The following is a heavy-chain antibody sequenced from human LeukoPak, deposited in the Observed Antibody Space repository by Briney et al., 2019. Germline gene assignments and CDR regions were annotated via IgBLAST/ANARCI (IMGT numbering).Heavy chain of an antibody. CDR2: ISSSGSTI. J-gene: IGHJ4*02. CDR3: ARNLVVVASMAGY. V-gene: IGHV3-48*03. CDR1: GFTFSSYE. Sequence: PGGSLRLSCAASGFTFSSYEMNWVRQAPGKGLEWVSYISSSGSTIYYADSVKGRFTISRDNAKNSLYLQMNSLRAEDTAVYYCARNLVVVASMAGYWGQGTLVTVSS. D-gene: IGHD2-15*01.